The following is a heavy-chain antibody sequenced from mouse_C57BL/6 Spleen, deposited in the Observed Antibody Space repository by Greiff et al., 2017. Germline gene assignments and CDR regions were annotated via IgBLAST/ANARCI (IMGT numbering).Heavy chain of an antibody. CDR2: INPNNGGT. CDR3: ARYGNYHNYYAMDY. J-gene: IGHJ4*01. D-gene: IGHD2-1*01. Sequence: VQLQQSGPELVKPGASVKIPCKASGYTFTDYNMDWVKQSHGKSLEWIGDINPNNGGTIYNQKFKGKATLTVDKSSSTAYMELRSLTSEDTAVYYCARYGNYHNYYAMDYWGQGTSVTVSS. CDR1: GYTFTDYN. V-gene: IGHV1-18*01.